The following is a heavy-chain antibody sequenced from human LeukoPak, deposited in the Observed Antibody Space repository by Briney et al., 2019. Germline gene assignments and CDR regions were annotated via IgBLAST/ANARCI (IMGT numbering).Heavy chain of an antibody. CDR3: ARGYSGYANFDY. CDR1: GFTFSSYS. V-gene: IGHV3-21*01. Sequence: GGSLRLPCAASGFTFSSYSMNWVRQAPGKGLEWVSSSSSSYIYYADSVKGRFTISRDNAKNSLYLQMNSLRAEDTAVYYCARGYSGYANFDYWGQGTLVTVSS. J-gene: IGHJ4*02. CDR2: SSSSYI. D-gene: IGHD5-12*01.